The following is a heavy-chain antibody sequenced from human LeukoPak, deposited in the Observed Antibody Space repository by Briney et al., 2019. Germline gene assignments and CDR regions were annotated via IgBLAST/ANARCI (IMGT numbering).Heavy chain of an antibody. CDR2: ISSSGSTI. D-gene: IGHD2-8*01. CDR3: AREENGGFDY. Sequence: GGSLRLSCAASGFTFSSYDMNWVRQAPGKGLEWVSYISSSGSTIYYADSVKGRFTISRDNAKNSLYLQMNSLRAEDTAVYYCAREENGGFDYWGQGTLVTVSS. CDR1: GFTFSSYD. J-gene: IGHJ4*02. V-gene: IGHV3-48*03.